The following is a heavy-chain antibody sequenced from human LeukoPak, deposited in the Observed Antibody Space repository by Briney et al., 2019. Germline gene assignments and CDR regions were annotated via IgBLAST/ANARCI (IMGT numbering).Heavy chain of an antibody. CDR2: INPNSGGT. Sequence: ASVKVSCKASGYTFTGYYMHWVRQAPGQGLEWMGWINPNSGGTNSAQKFQGRVTLTRDTSISTAYLELSSLRSDDTAVYYCARDLGSSWIIVDYWGQGTLVTVSS. J-gene: IGHJ4*02. CDR1: GYTFTGYY. CDR3: ARDLGSSWIIVDY. V-gene: IGHV1-2*02. D-gene: IGHD6-13*01.